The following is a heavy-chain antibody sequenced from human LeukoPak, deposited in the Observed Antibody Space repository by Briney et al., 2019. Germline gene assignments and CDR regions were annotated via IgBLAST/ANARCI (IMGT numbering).Heavy chain of an antibody. CDR1: GGSISSYY. Sequence: PSETLSLTCTVSGGSISSYYWSWIRQPAGKGLEWIGRIYTSGSTNYNPSLKSRVTMSVDTSKNQFSLKLSSVTAADTAVYYCARERDIVVVPADSDAFDIWGQGTMVTVSS. CDR3: ARERDIVVVPADSDAFDI. V-gene: IGHV4-4*07. D-gene: IGHD2-2*01. J-gene: IGHJ3*02. CDR2: IYTSGST.